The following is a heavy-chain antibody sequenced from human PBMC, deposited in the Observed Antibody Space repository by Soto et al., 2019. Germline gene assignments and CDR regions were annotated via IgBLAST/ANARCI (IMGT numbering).Heavy chain of an antibody. J-gene: IGHJ4*02. Sequence: PSETLSLTCTVSGGSISKYYWAWIRQPPGKGLEWIGYIYYNGDTDYSPSLKSRVTISVDTSKNQFSLKLYPVTAADTAVYYCARMNYYDTSGYPFDYWGQGMMVTVSS. V-gene: IGHV4-59*01. CDR2: IYYNGDT. CDR3: ARMNYYDTSGYPFDY. D-gene: IGHD3-22*01. CDR1: GGSISKYY.